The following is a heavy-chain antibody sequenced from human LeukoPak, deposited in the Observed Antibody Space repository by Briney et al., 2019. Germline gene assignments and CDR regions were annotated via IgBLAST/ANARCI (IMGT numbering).Heavy chain of an antibody. V-gene: IGHV5-10-1*01. Sequence: ESLKISCKGSGYSFTSYWISWVRQMTGPGLEWMGRIDPSDSYTNYSPSFQGHVTISADKSISTAYLQWSSLKASDTAMYYCARQLGGSGWFWGQGTLVTVSS. J-gene: IGHJ4*02. CDR3: ARQLGGSGWF. D-gene: IGHD6-19*01. CDR1: GYSFTSYW. CDR2: IDPSDSYT.